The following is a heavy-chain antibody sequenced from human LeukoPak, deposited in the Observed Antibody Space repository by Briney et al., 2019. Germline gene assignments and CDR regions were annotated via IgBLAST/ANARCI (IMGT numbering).Heavy chain of an antibody. Sequence: GGSLRLSCAASGFTFSNHGMHWVRQAPGKGLEWVAVIWYDGSNKYYADSVKGRFTISRDNANNLLYLQMNSLRAEDTAVYYCASGTIVGARGADNWGQGTLVTVSS. V-gene: IGHV3-33*03. CDR3: ASGTIVGARGADN. D-gene: IGHD1-26*01. CDR2: IWYDGSNK. J-gene: IGHJ4*02. CDR1: GFTFSNHG.